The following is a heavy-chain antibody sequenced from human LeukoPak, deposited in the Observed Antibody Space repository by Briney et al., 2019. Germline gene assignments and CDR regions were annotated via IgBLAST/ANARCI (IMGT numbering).Heavy chain of an antibody. CDR2: INHSGST. D-gene: IGHD3-10*01. Sequence: SETLSLTCAVYGGSFSGYYWSWIRQPPGKGLEWIGEINHSGSTNYNPSLKSRVTISVDTSKNQFSLKLSSVTAADTAVYYCARDRMVRGVIYFDYWGQGTLVTVSS. J-gene: IGHJ4*02. CDR1: GGSFSGYY. CDR3: ARDRMVRGVIYFDY. V-gene: IGHV4-34*01.